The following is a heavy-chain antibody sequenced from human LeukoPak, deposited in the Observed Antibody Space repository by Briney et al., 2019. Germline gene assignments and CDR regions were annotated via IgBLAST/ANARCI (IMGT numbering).Heavy chain of an antibody. J-gene: IGHJ6*04. V-gene: IGHV4-31*03. CDR3: AREQGCSNTSCPPGVSDV. D-gene: IGHD2-2*01. CDR2: IYYSGST. CDR1: GGSISSGGYY. Sequence: NSSETLSLTCTVSGGSISSGGYYWSWIRQHPGKGLEWIGYIYYSGSTYYNPSLKSRVTISVDTSKNQFSLKLSSVTAADTAVYYCAREQGCSNTSCPPGVSDVWGKGTTVTVSS.